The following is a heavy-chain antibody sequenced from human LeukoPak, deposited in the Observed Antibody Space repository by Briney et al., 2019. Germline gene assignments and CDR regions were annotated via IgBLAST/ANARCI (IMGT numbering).Heavy chain of an antibody. CDR1: GFTFSSYG. Sequence: GGSLRLSCAASGFTFSSYGMHWVRQAPGKGLEWVAVISYDGSNKYYADSVKGRFTISRDNSKNTLYLQMNSLRAEDTAVYYCARGGYSYGNRLDYWGQGTLVTVSS. D-gene: IGHD5-18*01. CDR2: ISYDGSNK. CDR3: ARGGYSYGNRLDY. V-gene: IGHV3-30*03. J-gene: IGHJ4*02.